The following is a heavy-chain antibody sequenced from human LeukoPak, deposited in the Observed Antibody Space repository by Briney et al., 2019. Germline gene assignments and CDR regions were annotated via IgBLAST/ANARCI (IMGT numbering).Heavy chain of an antibody. D-gene: IGHD3-3*01. CDR2: IYYSGST. Sequence: SETLSLTCTVSGGSISSSSYYWGWIRQPPGKGLEWIGSIYYSGSTYYNPSLKSRVTISVDTSKNQFSLKLSSVTAADTAVYYCTRGRGYYDFWTPRVNWFDPWGQGTLVTVSS. J-gene: IGHJ5*02. CDR3: TRGRGYYDFWTPRVNWFDP. V-gene: IGHV4-39*01. CDR1: GGSISSSSYY.